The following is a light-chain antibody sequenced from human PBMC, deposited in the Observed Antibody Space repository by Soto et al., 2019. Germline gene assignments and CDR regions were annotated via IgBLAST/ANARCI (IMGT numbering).Light chain of an antibody. CDR2: GAS. V-gene: IGKV3D-20*02. CDR1: QSVSSSY. Sequence: EIVLTQSPGTLSLSPGERATLSCRASQSVSSSYLAWYQQKPGQAPRLLIYGASRRATGIPDRFSGSGSGTDFTLTISSLEPEDFAVYYGQQRNIWPPVTFGQGTKGDIK. J-gene: IGKJ1*01. CDR3: QQRNIWPPVT.